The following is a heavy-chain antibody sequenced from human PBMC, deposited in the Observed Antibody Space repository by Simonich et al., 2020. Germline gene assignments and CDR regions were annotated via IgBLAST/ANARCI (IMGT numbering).Heavy chain of an antibody. CDR1: GFTFSSYA. D-gene: IGHD6-6*01. CDR2: ISYDGSNK. CDR3: ARDLGSSYYFDY. Sequence: GGGVVQPGRSLRLSCAASGFTFSSYAMHWVRQAPGKGLEWLAVISYDGSNKYYADSVKGRFTISRDNSKNTLYLQMNSLRAEDTAVYYCARDLGSSYYFDYWGQGTLVTVSS. V-gene: IGHV3-30*07. J-gene: IGHJ4*02.